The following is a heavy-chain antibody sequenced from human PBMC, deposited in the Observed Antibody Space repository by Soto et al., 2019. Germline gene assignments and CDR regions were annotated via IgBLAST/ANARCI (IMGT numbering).Heavy chain of an antibody. D-gene: IGHD3-9*01. CDR1: GGSISSTDYL. CDR3: AGQVTDDILAPPCPLDS. J-gene: IGHJ4*02. V-gene: IGHV4-39*01. Sequence: QLQLQESGPGRVKPSETLSLTCTVSGGSISSTDYLWGWIRQSPGKGLEWIGSIYYTGTTYYSPALRSLVTISVDASRNQCPLNLGSVTAADADVYYCAGQVTDDILAPPCPLDSWGQGSLVSVSS. CDR2: IYYTGTT.